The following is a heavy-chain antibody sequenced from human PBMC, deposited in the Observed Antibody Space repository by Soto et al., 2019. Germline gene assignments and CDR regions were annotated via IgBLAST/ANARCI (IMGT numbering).Heavy chain of an antibody. CDR3: ARGSFRSGYYLH. Sequence: SETLSLTCAVYGGSFSGYYWSWIRQPPGKGLEWIGEINHSGSTNYNPSLKSRVTISVDTSKNQFSLKLSSVTAADTAVYCCARGSFRSGYYLHWGQGTLVTVYS. CDR1: GGSFSGYY. J-gene: IGHJ4*02. V-gene: IGHV4-34*01. CDR2: INHSGST. D-gene: IGHD3-22*01.